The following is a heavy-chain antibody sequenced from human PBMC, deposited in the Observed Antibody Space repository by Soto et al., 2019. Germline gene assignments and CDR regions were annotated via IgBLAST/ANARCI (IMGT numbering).Heavy chain of an antibody. D-gene: IGHD6-13*01. CDR2: IDSDGSNT. CDR3: TRGDDAGGKRKPVDF. CDR1: GFTFSNYW. Sequence: EVQLVESGGGLVQPGESLRLSCAASGFTFSNYWMHWVRHGTGKGLVWVSRIDSDGSNTDYADSVKGRFTISRDNAKNTLYRPKKSLRVGDKGVEYCTRGDDAGGKRKPVDFWGQGTLGPVFS. V-gene: IGHV3-74*01. J-gene: IGHJ4*02.